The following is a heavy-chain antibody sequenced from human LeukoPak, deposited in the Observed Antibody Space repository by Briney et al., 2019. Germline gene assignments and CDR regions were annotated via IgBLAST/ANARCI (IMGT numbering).Heavy chain of an antibody. V-gene: IGHV3-66*01. J-gene: IGHJ6*04. CDR3: AELGITMIGGV. CDR2: IYSGGRT. CDR1: GFTVSSNY. Sequence: PGGSLRLSCAASGFTVSSNYMSWVRQAPGKGLEWVSLIYSGGRTYYADSVKGRFTISRDNSKNTLYLQMNSLRAEDTAVYYCAELGITMIGGVWGKGTTVTISS. D-gene: IGHD3-10*02.